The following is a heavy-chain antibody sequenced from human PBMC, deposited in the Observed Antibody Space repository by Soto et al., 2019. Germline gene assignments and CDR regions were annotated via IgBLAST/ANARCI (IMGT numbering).Heavy chain of an antibody. J-gene: IGHJ6*03. CDR3: ARVELERRFYYYYMDV. CDR1: GFTFSSYS. V-gene: IGHV3-21*01. Sequence: EVQLVESGGGLVKPGGSLRLSCAASGFTFSSYSMNWVRQAPGKGLEWVSSISSSSSYIYYADSVKGRFTISRDNAKNSLYLQMNSLRAEDTAVYYCARVELERRFYYYYMDVWGKGTTVTVSS. CDR2: ISSSSSYI. D-gene: IGHD1-1*01.